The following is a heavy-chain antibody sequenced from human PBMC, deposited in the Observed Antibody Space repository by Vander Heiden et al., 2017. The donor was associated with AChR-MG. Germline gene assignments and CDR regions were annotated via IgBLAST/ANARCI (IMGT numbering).Heavy chain of an antibody. CDR3: AKVPSITAHY. J-gene: IGHJ4*02. CDR1: GFTFSSYG. D-gene: IGHD1-20*01. CDR2: ISYDGSNK. Sequence: QVQLVESGGGVVQPGRSLRLSCAAPGFTFSSYGMHGGRQAPGKGLEWVAVISYDGSNKYYADSVKGRFTISRDNSKNTLYLQMNSLRAEDTAVYYCAKVPSITAHYWGQGTLVTVSS. V-gene: IGHV3-30*18.